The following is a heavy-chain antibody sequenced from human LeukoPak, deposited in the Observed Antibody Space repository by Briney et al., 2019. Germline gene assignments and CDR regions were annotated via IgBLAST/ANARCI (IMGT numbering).Heavy chain of an antibody. J-gene: IGHJ4*02. D-gene: IGHD3-22*01. CDR2: INHSGST. CDR1: GGSFSGYY. CDR3: ARTATYYCDSSGYPVSDPLPDY. Sequence: SETLSLTCAVYGGSFSGYYWSWIRQPPGKGLEWIGEINHSGSTNYNPSLKSRVTISVDTSKNQFSLKLSSVTAADTAVYYCARTATYYCDSSGYPVSDPLPDYWGQGTLVTVSS. V-gene: IGHV4-34*01.